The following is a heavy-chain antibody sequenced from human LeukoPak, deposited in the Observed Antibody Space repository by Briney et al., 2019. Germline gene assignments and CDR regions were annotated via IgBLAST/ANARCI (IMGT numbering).Heavy chain of an antibody. CDR3: ASSGSLTTVTEYTPDYYYYGMDV. J-gene: IGHJ6*02. V-gene: IGHV1-8*01. CDR1: GYTFISYD. Sequence: ASLKVSCKASGYTFISYDINSVRQATRQGLEWMGWMNPNSGNTGYAQKFQGRVTMTRNTSISTAYMELSSLRSEDTAVYYCASSGSLTTVTEYTPDYYYYGMDVWGQGTTVTVSS. D-gene: IGHD4-17*01. CDR2: MNPNSGNT.